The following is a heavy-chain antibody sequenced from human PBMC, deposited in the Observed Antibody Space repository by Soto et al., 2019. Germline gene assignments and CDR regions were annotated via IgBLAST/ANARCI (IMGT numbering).Heavy chain of an antibody. J-gene: IGHJ4*02. CDR1: GFTFSNYA. Sequence: HPGGSLRLSCAVSGFTFSNYAMSWVRQAPGKGLEWVTAISGSGGRTYYADSVKGRITTSRDNSKNTLFLQMNSLRDEDTAVYYCARGDSYYDFGIECWGQGTVVTVSS. CDR2: ISGSGGRT. V-gene: IGHV3-23*01. D-gene: IGHD3-3*01. CDR3: ARGDSYYDFGIEC.